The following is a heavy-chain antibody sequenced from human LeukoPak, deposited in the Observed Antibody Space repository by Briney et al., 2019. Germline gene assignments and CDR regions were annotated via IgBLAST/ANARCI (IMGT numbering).Heavy chain of an antibody. CDR1: GFTFSGYW. D-gene: IGHD3-16*01. CDR3: ARDASRTMDV. V-gene: IGHV3-74*01. CDR2: INTDGSTT. Sequence: GGSLRLSCAASGFTFSGYWMHWVRQAPGKGLVWVSIINTDGSTTRYADSVKGRFTISRDNAKNTLYLQINSPRVEDTAVYFCARDASRTMDVWGQGTTVTV. J-gene: IGHJ6*02.